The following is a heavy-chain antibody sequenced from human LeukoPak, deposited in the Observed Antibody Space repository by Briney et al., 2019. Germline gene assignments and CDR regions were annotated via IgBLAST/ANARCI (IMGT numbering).Heavy chain of an antibody. CDR1: GFTFSSYA. D-gene: IGHD3-10*01. Sequence: GGSLRLSCAASGFTFSSYAMHWVRQAPGKGLEWVAVISYDGSNKYYADSVQGRITISRDNSKNMLYLQMNTLRDEDTALYYCAKDGRQRKTYFYGSGSVNAFDIWGQGTRVTVS. J-gene: IGHJ3*02. CDR3: AKDGRQRKTYFYGSGSVNAFDI. V-gene: IGHV3-30*04. CDR2: ISYDGSNK.